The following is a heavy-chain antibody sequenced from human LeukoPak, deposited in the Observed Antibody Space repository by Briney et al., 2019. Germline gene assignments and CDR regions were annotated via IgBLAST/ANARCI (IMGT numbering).Heavy chain of an antibody. Sequence: GGSLRLSCAASGFTFSSYGMNWVRQVPGKGLEWVSGISGSGGNSYYADSVKGRFTISRDNSKNTLYLQMHSLRAEDTAIYYCAKERQGGNSYGDEAFYFDYWGQGTLVTVSS. V-gene: IGHV3-23*01. CDR1: GFTFSSYG. CDR2: ISGSGGNS. J-gene: IGHJ4*02. CDR3: AKERQGGNSYGDEAFYFDY. D-gene: IGHD4-23*01.